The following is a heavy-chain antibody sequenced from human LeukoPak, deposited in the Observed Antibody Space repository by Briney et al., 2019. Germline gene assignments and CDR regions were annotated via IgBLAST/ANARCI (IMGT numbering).Heavy chain of an antibody. J-gene: IGHJ5*02. CDR1: GYTFTSYG. V-gene: IGHV1-18*01. CDR2: ISAYNGNT. D-gene: IGHD3-9*01. Sequence: ASVKVSCKASGYTFTSYGISWVRQAPGQGLEWMGWISAYNGNTNYAQKLQGRVTMTTDTSTSTAYMELRSLRSDDTAVYYCARDPSGLRYFDWSDPWGQGTLVTVSS. CDR3: ARDPSGLRYFDWSDP.